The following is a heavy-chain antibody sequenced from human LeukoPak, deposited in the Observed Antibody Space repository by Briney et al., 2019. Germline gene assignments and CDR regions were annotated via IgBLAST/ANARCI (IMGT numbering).Heavy chain of an antibody. CDR3: ARAAPGVTMVRGVAPFDY. CDR1: GYTFTSYY. CDR2: INPSGGST. J-gene: IGHJ4*02. V-gene: IGHV1-46*01. D-gene: IGHD3-10*01. Sequence: ASVKVSCKASGYTFTSYYMHWVRQAPGQGLEWMGIINPSGGSTSYAQKFQGRVTMTRDTSTSTVYMELSSLRSEDTAVYYCARAAPGVTMVRGVAPFDYWGQGTLVTVSS.